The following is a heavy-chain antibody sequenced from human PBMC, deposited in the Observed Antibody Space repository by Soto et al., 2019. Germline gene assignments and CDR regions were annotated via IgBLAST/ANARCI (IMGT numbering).Heavy chain of an antibody. CDR1: GGSISSYY. CDR2: IYYSGST. Sequence: SETLSLTCTVSGGSISSYYWSWIRQPPGKGLEWIGYIYYSGSTNYNPSLKSRVTISVDTSKNQFSLKLSSVTAADTAVYYCARDADILTGYYHFDYWGQGTLVTVS. J-gene: IGHJ4*02. V-gene: IGHV4-59*01. CDR3: ARDADILTGYYHFDY. D-gene: IGHD3-9*01.